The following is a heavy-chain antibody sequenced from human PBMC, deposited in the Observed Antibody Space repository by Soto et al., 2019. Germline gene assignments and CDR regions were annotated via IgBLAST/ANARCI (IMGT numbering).Heavy chain of an antibody. J-gene: IGHJ4*02. Sequence: EVQLVESGGGLVQPGGSLRLSCAASGFTFSSYEMNWFRQAPGKGLEWVSYISSSGSTKYYADSVKGRFTISRDNAKNSLYLQMNSLRAEDTAVYYCARDSGYDLWVREGIEADAFDYWGQGTLVTVSS. V-gene: IGHV3-48*03. D-gene: IGHD5-12*01. CDR3: ARDSGYDLWVREGIEADAFDY. CDR1: GFTFSSYE. CDR2: ISSSGSTK.